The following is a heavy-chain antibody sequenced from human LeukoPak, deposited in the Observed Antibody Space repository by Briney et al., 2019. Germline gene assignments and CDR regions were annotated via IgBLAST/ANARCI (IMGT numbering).Heavy chain of an antibody. D-gene: IGHD3-3*01. CDR1: GFTFSSYS. V-gene: IGHV3-21*01. Sequence: GGSLRLSCAASGFTFSSYSMNWVRQAPGKGLEWGSSISSSSSYIYYADSVKGRFTISRDNAKNSLYLQMNSLRAEDTAVYYCARAHRPDNYDFWSGYYTYYFDYWGQGTLVTVSS. CDR2: ISSSSSYI. CDR3: ARAHRPDNYDFWSGYYTYYFDY. J-gene: IGHJ4*02.